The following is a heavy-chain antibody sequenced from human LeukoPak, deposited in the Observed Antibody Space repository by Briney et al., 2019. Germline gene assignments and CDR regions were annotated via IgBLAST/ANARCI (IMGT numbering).Heavy chain of an antibody. J-gene: IGHJ4*02. V-gene: IGHV1-69*04. Sequence: GASVKVSCKASGGTFSSYAISWVRQAPGQGLEWMGRIIPILGIANYAQKFQGRVTITADKSTSTAYMELSSLRSEDTAVYYCARDRPSGSYFDYWGQGTLVTVSS. CDR1: GGTFSSYA. D-gene: IGHD1-26*01. CDR3: ARDRPSGSYFDY. CDR2: IIPILGIA.